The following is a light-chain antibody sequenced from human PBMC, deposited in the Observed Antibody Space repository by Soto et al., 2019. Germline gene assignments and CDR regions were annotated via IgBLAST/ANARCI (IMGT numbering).Light chain of an antibody. J-gene: IGKJ1*01. CDR2: KAS. V-gene: IGKV1-5*03. CDR1: QSISSW. Sequence: DIQMTQSPSTLSASVGDRVTINCRASQSISSWLAWYQQKAGKAPKLLISKASNLDSGVPSRFSGSGSGTEFNLTISSLQPEDFATYYCQQYNSFIWTFGQGTKVDIK. CDR3: QQYNSFIWT.